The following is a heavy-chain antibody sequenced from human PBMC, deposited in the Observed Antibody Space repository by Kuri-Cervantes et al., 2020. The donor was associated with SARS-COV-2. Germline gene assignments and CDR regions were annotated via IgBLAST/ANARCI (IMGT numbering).Heavy chain of an antibody. V-gene: IGHV4-34*01. CDR3: ARLTESYYYYYGMDV. Sequence: GSLRLSCAVYGGSFSDYYWSWVRQPPGKGLEWIGEINHSGSTNYNPSLKSRVTISVDTSKNQFSLKLSSVTAADTAVYYCARLTESYYYYYGMDVWGQGTTVTVSS. D-gene: IGHD3-10*01. CDR1: GGSFSDYY. J-gene: IGHJ6*02. CDR2: INHSGST.